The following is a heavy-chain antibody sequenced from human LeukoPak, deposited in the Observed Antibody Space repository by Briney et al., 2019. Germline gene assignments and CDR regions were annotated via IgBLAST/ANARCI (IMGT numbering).Heavy chain of an antibody. CDR1: GFTFSNAW. J-gene: IGHJ4*02. CDR2: IKSKTDGGTT. Sequence: GGSLRLSCAASGFTFSNAWMSWVRQAPGKGLEWVGRIKSKTDGGTTDYAAPVKGRFTISRDDSKNTLYLQMTSLKTEDTTVYYCTTDIVVVPAARLWGQGTLVTVSS. CDR3: TTDIVVVPAARL. D-gene: IGHD2-2*01. V-gene: IGHV3-15*01.